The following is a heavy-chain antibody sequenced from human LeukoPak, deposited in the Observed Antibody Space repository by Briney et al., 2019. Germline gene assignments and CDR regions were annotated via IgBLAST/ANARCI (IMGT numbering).Heavy chain of an antibody. CDR3: ARDARAAAGTFPLDY. D-gene: IGHD6-13*01. V-gene: IGHV3-21*01. CDR1: GFTFSSYS. J-gene: IGHJ4*02. Sequence: GGSLRLSCAASGFTFSSYSMNWVRQAPGKGLEWVSSISSSSSYIYYADSVKGRFTISRDNAKNSLYPQMNSLRAEDTAVYYCARDARAAAGTFPLDYWGQGTLVTVSS. CDR2: ISSSSSYI.